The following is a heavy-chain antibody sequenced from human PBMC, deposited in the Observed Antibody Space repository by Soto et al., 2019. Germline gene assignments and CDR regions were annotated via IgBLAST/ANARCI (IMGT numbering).Heavy chain of an antibody. Sequence: ASVKVSCKASGYTFTSYDMHWVRQAPGQGLEWMGIINPSGGSTSYAQKFQGRVTMTRDTSTSTVYMELSSLRSEDTAVYYCARAEYCSSTSCYRVDYFDHWGQGTLVTVSS. CDR3: ARAEYCSSTSCYRVDYFDH. V-gene: IGHV1-46*01. CDR1: GYTFTSYD. D-gene: IGHD2-2*01. J-gene: IGHJ4*02. CDR2: INPSGGST.